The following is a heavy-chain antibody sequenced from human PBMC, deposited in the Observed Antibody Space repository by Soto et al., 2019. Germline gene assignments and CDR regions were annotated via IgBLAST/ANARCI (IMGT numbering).Heavy chain of an antibody. J-gene: IGHJ4*02. CDR1: GFTFSSYA. Sequence: EVQLLESGGDLVQPGGSLRLSCAASGFTFSSYAMGWVRQAPGMGLEWVSVIDGSGGDRSLADSVKGRFTISRDNSKNTLYLQMDRLRVEDTARYFCAKEIVAGAYVETSAFDFWGQGTLVTVSS. V-gene: IGHV3-23*01. CDR2: IDGSGGDR. D-gene: IGHD3-22*01. CDR3: AKEIVAGAYVETSAFDF.